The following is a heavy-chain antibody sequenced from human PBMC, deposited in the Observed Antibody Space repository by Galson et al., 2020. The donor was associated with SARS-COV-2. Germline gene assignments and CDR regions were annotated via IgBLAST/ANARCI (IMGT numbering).Heavy chain of an antibody. CDR3: ATDFAYLAARPSGY. CDR2: FDPEDGET. J-gene: IGHJ4*02. Sequence: SVKVSCKVSGYTLTELSMHWVRQAPGKGLEWMGGFDPEDGETIYAQKFQGRVTMTEDTSTDTAYMELSSLRSEDTAVYYCATDFAYLAARPSGYWGQGTLVTVSS. V-gene: IGHV1-24*01. CDR1: GYTLTELS. D-gene: IGHD6-6*01.